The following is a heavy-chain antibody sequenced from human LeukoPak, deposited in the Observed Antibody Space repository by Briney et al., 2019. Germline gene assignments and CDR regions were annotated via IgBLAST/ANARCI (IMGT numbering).Heavy chain of an antibody. CDR1: GGSISSYY. CDR3: ARGAKYDILTGYSSFDY. J-gene: IGHJ4*02. CDR2: IYTSGST. V-gene: IGHV4-4*07. Sequence: SETLSLTCTVSGGSISSYYWSWIRQPAGKGLEWIGRIYTSGSTNYNPSLKSRVTMSVDTSKNQFSLKLSSVTAADTAVYYCARGAKYDILTGYSSFDYWGQGTLVTVSS. D-gene: IGHD3-9*01.